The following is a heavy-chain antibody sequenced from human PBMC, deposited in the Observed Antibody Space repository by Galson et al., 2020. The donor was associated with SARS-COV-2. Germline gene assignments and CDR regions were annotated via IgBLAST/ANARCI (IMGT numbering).Heavy chain of an antibody. D-gene: IGHD4-4*01. V-gene: IGHV4-59*08. CDR3: ARHYSNFALND. CDR1: GGSINKYY. CDR2: ISSSGST. J-gene: IGHJ4*02. Sequence: ETSETLSLTCSVSGGSINKYYWTWIRQSPGKGLEWIGYISSSGSTNYNPSLKSRVTISVDTSKNQLSLKLRSVTATDTAVYYCARHYSNFALNDWGQGTLVTVSS.